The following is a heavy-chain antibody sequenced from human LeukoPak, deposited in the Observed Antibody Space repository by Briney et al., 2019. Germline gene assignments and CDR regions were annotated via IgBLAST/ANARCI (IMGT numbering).Heavy chain of an antibody. J-gene: IGHJ6*02. Sequence: GASVKVSCKASGGTLRSYAICWVRQAPGQGLEWMGGIIPIFGTANCAQKFQGRVTITADESTSTAYMELSSLRSEDTAVYYCARGTDYYYGMDVWGQRTTVTVSS. D-gene: IGHD1-14*01. CDR3: ARGTDYYYGMDV. V-gene: IGHV1-69*13. CDR1: GGTLRSYA. CDR2: IIPIFGTA.